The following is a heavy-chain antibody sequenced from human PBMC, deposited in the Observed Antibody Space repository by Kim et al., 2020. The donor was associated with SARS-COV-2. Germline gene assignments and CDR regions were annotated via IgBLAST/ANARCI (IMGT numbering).Heavy chain of an antibody. CDR1: GGSISSGGYY. Sequence: SETLSLTCTVSGGSISSGGYYWSWIRQHPGKGLEWIGYIYYSGSTYYNPSLKSRVTISVDTSKNQFSLKLSSVTAADTAVYYCARDTRTWVGNLLDQGIDSWGQGTLVTVSS. V-gene: IGHV4-31*03. J-gene: IGHJ4*02. CDR3: ARDTRTWVGNLLDQGIDS. D-gene: IGHD7-27*01. CDR2: IYYSGST.